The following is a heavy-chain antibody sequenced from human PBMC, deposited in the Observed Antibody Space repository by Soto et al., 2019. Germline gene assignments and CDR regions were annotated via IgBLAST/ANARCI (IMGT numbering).Heavy chain of an antibody. Sequence: ASVKVSCKASGYTFTGYYMHWVRQAPGQGLEWMGWINPNSGGTNYAQKFQGWVTMTRDTSISTAYMELSRLRSDDTAVYYCARENYDILTGYYRNYYYYGMDVWGQGTTVTVSS. CDR1: GYTFTGYY. J-gene: IGHJ6*02. CDR3: ARENYDILTGYYRNYYYYGMDV. CDR2: INPNSGGT. D-gene: IGHD3-9*01. V-gene: IGHV1-2*04.